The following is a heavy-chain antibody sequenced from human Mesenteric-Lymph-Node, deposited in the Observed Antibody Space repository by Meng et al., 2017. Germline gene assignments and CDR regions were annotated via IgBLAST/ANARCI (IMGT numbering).Heavy chain of an antibody. V-gene: IGHV1-8*01. J-gene: IGHJ6*02. Sequence: ASVNVSRKASVYTFTSYDINWVRQATGQGLEGMGWMNPNSGNTGYAQKFQGRVTMTRNTSISTAYMELSSLRSEDTAVYCCARGQLVRGGTPLGYWGQGTTVTVSS. D-gene: IGHD3-10*01. CDR2: MNPNSGNT. CDR1: VYTFTSYD. CDR3: ARGQLVRGGTPLGY.